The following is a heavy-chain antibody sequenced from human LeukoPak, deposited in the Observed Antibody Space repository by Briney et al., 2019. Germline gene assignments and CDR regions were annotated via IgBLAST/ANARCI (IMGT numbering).Heavy chain of an antibody. J-gene: IGHJ4*02. CDR3: AVGYCSSTSCSRRTLDY. V-gene: IGHV1-18*01. D-gene: IGHD2-2*01. CDR1: CYIFTSYC. CDR2: ISAYNGNT. Sequence: ASMKGFCKASCYIFTSYCTRRVRHAPGQRVWGMGLISAYNGNTKYVQKLQGRVTMTTDTSTSIAYMELRSLRSDDTAVYYCAVGYCSSTSCSRRTLDYWGQGTLVTVSS.